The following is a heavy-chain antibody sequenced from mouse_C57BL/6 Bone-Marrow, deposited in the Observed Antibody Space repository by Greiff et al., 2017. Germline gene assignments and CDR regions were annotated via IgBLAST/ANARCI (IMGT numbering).Heavy chain of an antibody. D-gene: IGHD1-1*01. J-gene: IGHJ4*01. CDR3: TPSYYYGSSYVPMYY. Sequence: VQLQQSGAELVRPGASVTLSCKASGYTFTDYEMHWVKQTPVHGLEWIGAIDPETGGTAYNQKYKGKAILTADKSSSTTYMELRSLPSEDSAVYYYTPSYYYGSSYVPMYYWGQGTSVTVAS. CDR1: GYTFTDYE. CDR2: IDPETGGT. V-gene: IGHV1-15*01.